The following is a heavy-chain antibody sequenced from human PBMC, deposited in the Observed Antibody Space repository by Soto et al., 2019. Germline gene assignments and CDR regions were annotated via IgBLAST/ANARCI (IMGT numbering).Heavy chain of an antibody. D-gene: IGHD3-22*01. V-gene: IGHV4-61*01. CDR1: GGSVNTAPYY. CDR3: ARDHHSLYDTSGYYPYFDY. Sequence: SETLSLTCTVSGGSVNTAPYYWSWIRQPPGKGLEWIGYIYYSGSTNYNPSLKSRVSISLDMSKNQFSLNLSSVTAADTAVYYFARDHHSLYDTSGYYPYFDYWGQGTLVTVSS. J-gene: IGHJ4*02. CDR2: IYYSGST.